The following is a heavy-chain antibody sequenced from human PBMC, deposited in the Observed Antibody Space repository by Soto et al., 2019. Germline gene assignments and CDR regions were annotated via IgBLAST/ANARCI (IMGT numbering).Heavy chain of an antibody. CDR3: ARDYYYDSSGYPAPTPGY. J-gene: IGHJ4*02. D-gene: IGHD3-22*01. V-gene: IGHV3-33*01. CDR1: GFTFSSYG. CDR2: IWYDGSNK. Sequence: SLRLSCAASGFTFSSYGMHWGRQAPGKGLEWVAVIWYDGSNKYYADSVKGRFTISRDNSKNTLYLQMNSLRAEDTAVYYCARDYYYDSSGYPAPTPGYWGKGTLVTVSS.